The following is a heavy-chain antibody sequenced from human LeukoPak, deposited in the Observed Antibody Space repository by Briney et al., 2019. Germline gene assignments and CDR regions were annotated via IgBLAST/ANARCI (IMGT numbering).Heavy chain of an antibody. V-gene: IGHV3-7*01. J-gene: IGHJ4*02. CDR1: GFSFSSYW. Sequence: GGSLRLSCAASGFSFSSYWMTWVRQAPGKGLEWVANIKPDGSEEYYVDSVKGRFSISRDNAKNSLYLQMNSLRGEDTAVYYCATHYDWTFDCWGQGTLVTVSS. CDR3: ATHYDWTFDC. CDR2: IKPDGSEE. D-gene: IGHD1-1*01.